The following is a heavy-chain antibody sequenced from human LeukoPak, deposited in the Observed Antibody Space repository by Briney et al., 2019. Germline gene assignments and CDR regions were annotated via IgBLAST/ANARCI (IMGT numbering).Heavy chain of an antibody. D-gene: IGHD3-3*01. Sequence: GASVKVSCKASGYTFTSYGISWVRQAPGQGLEWMGWISAYNGNTNYAQKLQGRVTMTTDTSTSTAYMELRSLRSDDTAVYYCVRETYYDFWSGYYTGWFDPWGQGTLVTVSS. J-gene: IGHJ5*02. CDR1: GYTFTSYG. V-gene: IGHV1-18*01. CDR3: VRETYYDFWSGYYTGWFDP. CDR2: ISAYNGNT.